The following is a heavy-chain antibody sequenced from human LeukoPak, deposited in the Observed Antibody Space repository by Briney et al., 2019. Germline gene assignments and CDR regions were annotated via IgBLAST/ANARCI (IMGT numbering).Heavy chain of an antibody. CDR2: IYYSGST. J-gene: IGHJ4*02. V-gene: IGHV4-59*06. Sequence: SETLSLTCTVSGGSISSYYWSWIRQHPGKGLEWIGYIYYSGSTYYSPSLKSRVTISVDTSKNQFSLKLSSVTAADTAVYYCAATGGIVGATGDYFDYWGQGTLVTVSS. CDR3: AATGGIVGATGDYFDY. CDR1: GGSISSYY. D-gene: IGHD1-26*01.